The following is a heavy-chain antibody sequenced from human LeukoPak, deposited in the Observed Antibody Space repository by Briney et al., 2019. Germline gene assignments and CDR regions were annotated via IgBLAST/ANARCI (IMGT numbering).Heavy chain of an antibody. CDR3: ASTTEAAGNRGGDCYPYFDY. V-gene: IGHV4-34*01. CDR2: INHSGST. CDR1: GGSFSGYY. Sequence: SETLSLTCAVYGGSFSGYYWSWIRQPPGKGLEWIGEINHSGSTNYNPSLKSRVTISVDTSKNQFSLKLSSATAADTAVYYCASTTEAAGNRGGDCYPYFDYWGQGTLVTVSS. D-gene: IGHD2-21*02. J-gene: IGHJ4*02.